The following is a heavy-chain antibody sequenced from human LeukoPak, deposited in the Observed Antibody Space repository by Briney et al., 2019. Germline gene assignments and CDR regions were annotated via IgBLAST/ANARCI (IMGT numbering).Heavy chain of an antibody. CDR3: ARTQLWFGFDY. CDR2: IYHSGST. CDR1: AYSISSGYY. J-gene: IGHJ4*02. Sequence: KPSETLSLTCAVSAYSISSGYYWGWIRQPPGKGLEWIGSIYHSGSTYYNPSLKSRVTISVDTSKNQFSLKLSSVSAADTAVYYCARTQLWFGFDYWGQGTLVTVSS. D-gene: IGHD3-10*01. V-gene: IGHV4-38-2*01.